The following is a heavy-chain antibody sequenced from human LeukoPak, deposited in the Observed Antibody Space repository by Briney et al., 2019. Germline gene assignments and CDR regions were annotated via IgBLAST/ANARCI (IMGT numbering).Heavy chain of an antibody. CDR2: IYYSGST. CDR1: GGSISSGGYY. Sequence: SQTLSLTCTVSGGSISSGGYYWSWIRQHPGKGLEWIGYIYYSGSTYYNPSLRSRVTISVDTSKNQFSLKLSSVTAADTAVYYCARDLSAVRGPYGMDVWGQGTTVTVSS. D-gene: IGHD3-10*01. CDR3: ARDLSAVRGPYGMDV. V-gene: IGHV4-31*03. J-gene: IGHJ6*02.